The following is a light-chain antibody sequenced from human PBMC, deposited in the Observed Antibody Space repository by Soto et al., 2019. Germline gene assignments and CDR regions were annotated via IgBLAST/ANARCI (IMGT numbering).Light chain of an antibody. CDR1: QSISDT. CDR2: GAS. J-gene: IGKJ1*01. V-gene: IGKV3-15*01. CDR3: QQGTDWPPGT. Sequence: EIVMTQSPATLSVSPGGRATLSCRASQSISDTLAWYQQKPGQAPRLLIYGASTRAPGFPARFSGSGSGTDFTLTISSLQSEDFAVYYCQQGTDWPPGTFGQGTKVEIK.